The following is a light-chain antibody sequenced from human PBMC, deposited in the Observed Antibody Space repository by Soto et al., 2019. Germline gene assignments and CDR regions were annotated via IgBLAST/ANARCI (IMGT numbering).Light chain of an antibody. CDR3: QQRSNWPPL. Sequence: EIVLTQSPATLSLYPGERATLSCRASQSVGSYLVWYQQKPGQAPRLLIHGASNRATGIPARFSGSGSGTDFTLTIISLEPEDFAVYYCQQRSNWPPLFGQGTRLEIK. CDR1: QSVGSY. CDR2: GAS. J-gene: IGKJ5*01. V-gene: IGKV3-11*01.